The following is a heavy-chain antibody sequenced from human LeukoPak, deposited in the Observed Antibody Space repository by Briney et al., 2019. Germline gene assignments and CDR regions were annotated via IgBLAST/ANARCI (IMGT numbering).Heavy chain of an antibody. D-gene: IGHD5-24*01. J-gene: IGHJ4*02. CDR2: IIPILGIA. CDR3: ARKDGYNLPFDY. V-gene: IGHV1-69*04. Sequence: SVKVSCKASGGTFSSYAISWVRQAPGQGLEWMGRIIPILGIANYAQKFQGRVTITADKSTSTAYMELSSLRSEDTAVYYCARKDGYNLPFDYWGQGTLVTVSS. CDR1: GGTFSSYA.